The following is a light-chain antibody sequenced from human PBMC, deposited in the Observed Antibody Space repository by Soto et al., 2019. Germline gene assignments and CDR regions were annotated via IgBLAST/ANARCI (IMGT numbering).Light chain of an antibody. CDR3: QQYNSFLSYT. CDR1: QSITTN. Sequence: EIVMTQSPATLSVSPGERATLSCRASQSITTNLAWYQQKPGQAPRLLIYAASTRATSIPARFSGSGSGTEFTLTISILQSEDFAVYYCQQYNSFLSYTFGQGTKLEIK. J-gene: IGKJ2*01. V-gene: IGKV3-15*01. CDR2: AAS.